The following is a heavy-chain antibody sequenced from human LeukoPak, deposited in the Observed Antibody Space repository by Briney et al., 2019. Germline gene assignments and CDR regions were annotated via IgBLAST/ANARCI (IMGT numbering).Heavy chain of an antibody. CDR1: GYTFTSYG. J-gene: IGHJ3*02. V-gene: IGHV1-18*01. D-gene: IGHD3-3*01. Sequence: ASVKVSCKASGYTFTSYGISWVRQAPGQGLEWMGWISAYNGNTNYAQKLQGRVTMTTDTSTSTAYMELRSLRSDDTAVYYCARDGPRFLEWLGHDGAFDIWGQGTMVTVSS. CDR2: ISAYNGNT. CDR3: ARDGPRFLEWLGHDGAFDI.